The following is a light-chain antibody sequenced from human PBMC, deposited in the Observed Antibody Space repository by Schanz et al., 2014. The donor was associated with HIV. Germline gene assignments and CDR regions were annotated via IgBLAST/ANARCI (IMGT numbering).Light chain of an antibody. CDR1: SSDVGSCKL. J-gene: IGLJ3*02. Sequence: QSALTQPASVSGSPGQSITISCTGTSSDVGSCKLVSWYQHHPGKAPKLMIYEGSKRPSGVSNRFSGSKSGNTASLTISGLQAEDEADYYCLSYTSSNTWVFGGGTKLTVL. V-gene: IGLV2-14*02. CDR3: LSYTSSNTWV. CDR2: EGS.